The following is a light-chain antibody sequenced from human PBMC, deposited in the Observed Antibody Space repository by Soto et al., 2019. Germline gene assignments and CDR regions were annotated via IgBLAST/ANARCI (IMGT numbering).Light chain of an antibody. J-gene: IGLJ3*02. V-gene: IGLV8-61*01. CDR3: ALYMGSGIWV. Sequence: QAVVTQEPSFSVSPGRTVTLTCGLSSGSVSTSYYPSWYQQTPGQAPRTLMYSTNTRSSGVPDRFSGAILGNKAALTITGAQADDESDYYCALYMGSGIWVFGGGTKLTVL. CDR1: SGSVSTSYY. CDR2: STN.